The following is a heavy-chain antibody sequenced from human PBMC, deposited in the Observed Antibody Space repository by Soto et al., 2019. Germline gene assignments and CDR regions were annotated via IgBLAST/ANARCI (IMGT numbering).Heavy chain of an antibody. Sequence: EVQLLESGGGLVQPGGSLRLSCAASGFTFSTYAMNWVRQAPGNGLEWVSAISGSGGSIHYADSVKGRFTISRDNSKNTLYLQMNSLGDEDTAVYHCVKGYWKGDVWGLGTTVTVSS. CDR1: GFTFSTYA. CDR2: ISGSGGSI. V-gene: IGHV3-23*01. CDR3: VKGYWKGDV. D-gene: IGHD1-1*01. J-gene: IGHJ6*02.